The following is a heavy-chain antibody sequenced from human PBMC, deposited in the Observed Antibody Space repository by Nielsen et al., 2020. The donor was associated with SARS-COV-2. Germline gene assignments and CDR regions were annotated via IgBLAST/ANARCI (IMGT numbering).Heavy chain of an antibody. CDR3: VKDTGYSSSWYYYYYGMDV. Sequence: GEFLKISCSASGFTFSSYAMHWVRQAPGKGLEYVSAISSNGGSTYYADSVKGRFTISRDNSKNTLYLQMSSLRAEDTAVYYCVKDTGYSSSWYYYYYGMDVWGQGTTVTVSS. J-gene: IGHJ6*02. D-gene: IGHD6-13*01. CDR2: ISSNGGST. CDR1: GFTFSSYA. V-gene: IGHV3-64D*09.